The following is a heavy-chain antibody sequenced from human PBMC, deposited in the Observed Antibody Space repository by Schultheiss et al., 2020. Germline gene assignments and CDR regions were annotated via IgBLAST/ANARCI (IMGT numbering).Heavy chain of an antibody. CDR3: ARTITIFGVVYYGMDV. CDR2: IYYSGST. CDR1: GGSISSGGYY. D-gene: IGHD3-3*01. Sequence: SETLSLTCAVSGGSISSGGYYWSWIRQHPGEGLGWSGYIYYSGSTYYHPSLKSRVTIAVDTSKNQFFLQLSSVTAADTAVYYCARTITIFGVVYYGMDVWGQGTLVTVSS. J-gene: IGHJ6*02. V-gene: IGHV4-31*11.